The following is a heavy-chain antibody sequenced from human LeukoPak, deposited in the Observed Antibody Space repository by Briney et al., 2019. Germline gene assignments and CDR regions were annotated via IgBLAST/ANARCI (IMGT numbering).Heavy chain of an antibody. Sequence: PGGSLKLSCAASGFTMSWVRQAPGKGLEWVSAISGSDGSTYYADSVKGRFTISRDNSKNTLYLQMNSLRAEDTAVYYCASGRTGYHYFDYWGQGTLVSVSS. CDR3: ASGRTGYHYFDY. V-gene: IGHV3-23*01. J-gene: IGHJ4*02. CDR2: ISGSDGST. CDR1: GFT. D-gene: IGHD3-9*01.